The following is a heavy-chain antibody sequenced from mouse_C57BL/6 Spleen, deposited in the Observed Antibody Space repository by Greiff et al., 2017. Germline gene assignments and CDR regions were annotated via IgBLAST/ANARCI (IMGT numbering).Heavy chain of an antibody. J-gene: IGHJ1*03. CDR3: ARGTTVVAKYFDV. V-gene: IGHV5-4*03. Sequence: DVKLVESGGGLVKPGGSLKLSCAASGFTFSSYAMSWVRQTLEKRLEWVATISDGGSYTYYPDNVKGRFTISRDNAKNNLYLQMSHLKSEDTAMYYCARGTTVVAKYFDVWGTGTTVTVSS. CDR2: ISDGGSYT. D-gene: IGHD1-1*01. CDR1: GFTFSSYA.